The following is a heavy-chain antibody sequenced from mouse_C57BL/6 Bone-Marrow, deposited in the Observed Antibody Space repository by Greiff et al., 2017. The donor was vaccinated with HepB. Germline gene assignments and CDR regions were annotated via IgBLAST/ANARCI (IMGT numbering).Heavy chain of an antibody. CDR2: IDPSDSYT. J-gene: IGHJ2*01. CDR1: GYTFTSYW. V-gene: IGHV1-50*01. D-gene: IGHD2-4*01. CDR3: ASLYDYDSFDY. Sequence: QVQLQQPGAELVKPGASVKLSCKASGYTFTSYWMQWVKQRPGQGLEWIGEIDPSDSYTNYNQKFKGKATLTLDTSSSTAYMQLSSLTSEDSAVYDCASLYDYDSFDYWGQGTTLTVSS.